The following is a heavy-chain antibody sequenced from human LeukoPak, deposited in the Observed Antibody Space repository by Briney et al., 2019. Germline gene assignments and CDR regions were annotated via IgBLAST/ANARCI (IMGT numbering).Heavy chain of an antibody. CDR1: GFTFTSYA. V-gene: IGHV3-23*01. CDR3: ARDKRTETMVRGVITAKGYYFDY. Sequence: PGGSLRLSCAASGFTFTSYAMGWVRQAPGKGLEWVSSIRGSGANTYYADSVKGRFTISRDNSKSTLYLQLNSLRAEDTALYYCARDKRTETMVRGVITAKGYYFDYWGQGTLVTVSS. D-gene: IGHD3-10*01. CDR2: IRGSGANT. J-gene: IGHJ4*02.